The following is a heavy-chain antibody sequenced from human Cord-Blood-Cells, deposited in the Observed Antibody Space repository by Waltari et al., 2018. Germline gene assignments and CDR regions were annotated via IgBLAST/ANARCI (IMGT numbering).Heavy chain of an antibody. D-gene: IGHD2-15*01. J-gene: IGHJ2*01. CDR3: ASRGVQDVFDL. V-gene: IGHV4-39*01. Sequence: QLQLQESGPGLVKPSETLSLTCTGPCGSIRSSSYYWGWIRQPPGKWLEWIGSIYYSGSTYYNPSLKSRVTISVDTSKNQFSLKLSSVTAADTAVYYCASRGVQDVFDLWGRGTLVTVSS. CDR2: IYYSGST. CDR1: CGSIRSSSYY.